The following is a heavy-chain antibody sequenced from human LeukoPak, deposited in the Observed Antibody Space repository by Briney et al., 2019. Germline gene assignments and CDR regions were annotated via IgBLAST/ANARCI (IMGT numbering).Heavy chain of an antibody. Sequence: SVKVSCKASGGTFSSYAISWVRQAPGQGLEWLGGIIPIFGTANYAQKFQGRVTITTDESTSTAYMELSSLRSEDTAVYYCALYYYDSSGYSRSFDYWGQGTLVTVSS. V-gene: IGHV1-69*05. CDR1: GGTFSSYA. CDR2: IIPIFGTA. CDR3: ALYYYDSSGYSRSFDY. D-gene: IGHD3-22*01. J-gene: IGHJ4*02.